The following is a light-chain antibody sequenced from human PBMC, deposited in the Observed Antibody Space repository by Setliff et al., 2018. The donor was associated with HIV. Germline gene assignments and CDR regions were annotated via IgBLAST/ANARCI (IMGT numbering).Light chain of an antibody. Sequence: QSVLTQPASVSGSPGQSITISCTGTSSDVGGYNFVSWYQQHPNKAPKVIIYEVTNRPSGVSYRFSASNSGNTASLTISGLQAEDEADYYCCSHAGSNTYVFGVGTKVTVL. J-gene: IGLJ1*01. CDR3: CSHAGSNTYV. V-gene: IGLV2-23*02. CDR1: SSDVGGYNF. CDR2: EVT.